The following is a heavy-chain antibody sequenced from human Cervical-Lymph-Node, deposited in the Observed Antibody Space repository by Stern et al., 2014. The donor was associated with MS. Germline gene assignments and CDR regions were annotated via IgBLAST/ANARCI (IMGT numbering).Heavy chain of an antibody. Sequence: EDQLVESGGGLVQPGGSLRLSCAAAGFTFNTYWMHWVRQAPGKGLVWVARINSEGSGTTYADSVKGRFTISRDNARNTLYLQMSSLGYDDTAVYYCVRDWTSDTRGYWYFDYWGQGTLVTVSS. CDR3: VRDWTSDTRGYWYFDY. J-gene: IGHJ4*02. CDR1: GFTFNTYW. V-gene: IGHV3-74*01. CDR2: INSEGSGT. D-gene: IGHD3-22*01.